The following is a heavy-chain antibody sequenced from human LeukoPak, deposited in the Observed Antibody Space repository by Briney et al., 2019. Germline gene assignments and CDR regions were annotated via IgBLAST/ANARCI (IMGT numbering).Heavy chain of an antibody. CDR2: IKQDGSEK. D-gene: IGHD3-16*01. Sequence: GGSLRLSCAGSGFTFSSCWMSWVRQAPGKGPEWVANIKQDGSEKNYVDSVKGRFTISRDNAKDSLYLQMNSLRAEDTAMYYCVRDYLGYWGQGTLVTVSS. CDR1: GFTFSSCW. CDR3: VRDYLGY. V-gene: IGHV3-7*01. J-gene: IGHJ4*02.